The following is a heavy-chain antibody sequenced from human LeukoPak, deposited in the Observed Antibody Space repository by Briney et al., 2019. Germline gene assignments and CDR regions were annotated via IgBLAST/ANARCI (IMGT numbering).Heavy chain of an antibody. V-gene: IGHV3-23*01. J-gene: IGHJ4*02. Sequence: GGSLRLSCAASGFTFNSFAMSGVRQAPGKGLEWVSGISASGSTPYYTDSVKGRFTISRDDSKNTLYLQMNSLRAEDTAVYYCAKDKLGATVFWDYWGQGTLVTVSS. CDR1: GFTFNSFA. D-gene: IGHD1-26*01. CDR3: AKDKLGATVFWDY. CDR2: ISASGSTP.